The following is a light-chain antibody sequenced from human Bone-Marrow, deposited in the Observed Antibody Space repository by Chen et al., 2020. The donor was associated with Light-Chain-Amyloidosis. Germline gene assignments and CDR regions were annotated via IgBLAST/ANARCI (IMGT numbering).Light chain of an antibody. CDR1: DLPTKY. CDR3: QSADSSGTYEVI. Sequence: SYELTQPPSVSVSPGQTARITCSGDDLPTKYAYWYQQKPGQAPVLVIHRDTERPSGISERFSGSSSGTTATLTISGVQAEDEADYQCQSADSSGTYEVIFGRGTKLTVL. J-gene: IGLJ2*01. V-gene: IGLV3-25*03. CDR2: RDT.